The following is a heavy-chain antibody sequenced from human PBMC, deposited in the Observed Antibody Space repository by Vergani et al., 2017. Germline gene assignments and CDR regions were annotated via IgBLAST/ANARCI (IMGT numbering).Heavy chain of an antibody. J-gene: IGHJ4*02. D-gene: IGHD1-14*01. CDR2: INRGSTT. CDR1: GFTFSSDA. Sequence: DVQLVESGGALLQPGGSLRVSCAASGFTFSSDAMSWVRQAPGKGLEWVSAINRGSTTYYADSVKGRFTISRDNSKNTVFLQMNSLRAEDTAVYYCAKEGRSGITPFVADWGQGTQVTVSS. V-gene: IGHV3-23*04. CDR3: AKEGRSGITPFVAD.